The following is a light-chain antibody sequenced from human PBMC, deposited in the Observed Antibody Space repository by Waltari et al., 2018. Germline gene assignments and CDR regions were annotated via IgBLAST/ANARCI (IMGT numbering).Light chain of an antibody. J-gene: IGKJ1*01. CDR1: NSVSST. V-gene: IGKV3-15*01. CDR2: DSS. CDR3: QQYNPWPPWT. Sequence: EIVMTPSPATLAVSPGERPTLSCRDSNSVSSTVAWYQQNPGQAPWLLIYDSSTRSTGIPVRFSGSGSGTEFTLTIFSLQSEDFSIYYCQQYNPWPPWTFGQGTKVEVK.